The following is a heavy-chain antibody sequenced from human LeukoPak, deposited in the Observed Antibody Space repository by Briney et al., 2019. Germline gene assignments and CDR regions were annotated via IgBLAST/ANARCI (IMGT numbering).Heavy chain of an antibody. CDR2: IHTSGST. V-gene: IGHV4-61*09. Sequence: PSQTLSLTCTVSGGSISSGSYCWSWIRQPAGKGLEWIGHIHTSGSTNYNPSLKSRVTISVDTSKNQLSLKLSSVTAADTAVYYCASQYCGGDCYSLDAFDIWGQGTMVTVSS. D-gene: IGHD2-21*02. CDR3: ASQYCGGDCYSLDAFDI. J-gene: IGHJ3*02. CDR1: GGSISSGSYC.